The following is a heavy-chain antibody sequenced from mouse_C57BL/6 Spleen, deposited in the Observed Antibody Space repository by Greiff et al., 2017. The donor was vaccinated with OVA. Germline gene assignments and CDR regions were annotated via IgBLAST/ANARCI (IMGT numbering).Heavy chain of an antibody. Sequence: EVKLLESGPELVKPGASVKIPCKASGYTFTDYNMDWVKQSHGKSLEWIGDINPNNGGTIYNQKFKGKATLTVDKSSSTAYMELRSLTSEDTAVYYCARTGGNYYGSSSWFAYWGQGTLVTVSA. CDR3: ARTGGNYYGSSSWFAY. V-gene: IGHV1-18*01. CDR1: GYTFTDYN. D-gene: IGHD1-1*01. CDR2: INPNNGGT. J-gene: IGHJ3*01.